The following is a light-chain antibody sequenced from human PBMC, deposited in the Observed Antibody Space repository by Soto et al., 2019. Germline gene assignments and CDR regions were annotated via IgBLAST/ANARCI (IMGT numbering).Light chain of an antibody. V-gene: IGLV2-8*01. J-gene: IGLJ1*01. CDR3: SSYAGINNLGV. CDR1: SSDVGGYKY. Sequence: QSVLTQPPSASGSPGQSVTISCTGTSSDVGGYKYVSWYQQHPGKAPKLMIFEVNKRPSGVPDRFSGSKSGNTASLTVYGLQDEDEGDYYCSSYAGINNLGVFGTGTKVTVL. CDR2: EVN.